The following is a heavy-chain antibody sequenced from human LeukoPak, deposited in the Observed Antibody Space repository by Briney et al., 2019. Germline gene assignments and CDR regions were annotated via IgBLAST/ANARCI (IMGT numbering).Heavy chain of an antibody. CDR1: GYTFTNYW. Sequence: GESLKISCKGSGYTFTNYWIAWVRQMPGKGLEWMGIIYPGDSDTRYSPSFHGQVTLSVDRSISTAYLQWSSLKASDAAMYYCARHPSGNSNSWSDYWGQGTLVTVSS. D-gene: IGHD2/OR15-2a*01. J-gene: IGHJ4*02. CDR3: ARHPSGNSNSWSDY. V-gene: IGHV5-51*01. CDR2: IYPGDSDT.